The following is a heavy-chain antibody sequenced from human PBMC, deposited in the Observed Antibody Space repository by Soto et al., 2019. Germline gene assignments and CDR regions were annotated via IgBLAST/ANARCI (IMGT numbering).Heavy chain of an antibody. V-gene: IGHV1-69*13. CDR1: GGTFSSYA. D-gene: IGHD3-3*01. CDR3: ARREGDFWSGYYYYYYGMDV. CDR2: IIPIFGTA. Sequence: ASVKVSCKASGGTFSSYAMSWVRQAPGQGLEWMGGIIPIFGTANYAQKFQGRVTITADESTSTAYMELSSLRSEDTAVYYCARREGDFWSGYYYYYYGMDVWGPGTTLT. J-gene: IGHJ6*02.